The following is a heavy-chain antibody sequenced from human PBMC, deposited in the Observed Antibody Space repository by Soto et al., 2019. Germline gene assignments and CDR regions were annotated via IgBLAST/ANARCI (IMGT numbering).Heavy chain of an antibody. Sequence: GGSLRLSCAASGFTFSSYAMSWVRQAPGKGLEWVSAISGSGGSTYYADSVKGRFTISRDNSKNTLYLQMNSLRAEDTAVYYCAPAPYYYDSSGYDAFDIWGQGTMVTVSS. V-gene: IGHV3-23*01. D-gene: IGHD3-22*01. J-gene: IGHJ3*02. CDR2: ISGSGGST. CDR1: GFTFSSYA. CDR3: APAPYYYDSSGYDAFDI.